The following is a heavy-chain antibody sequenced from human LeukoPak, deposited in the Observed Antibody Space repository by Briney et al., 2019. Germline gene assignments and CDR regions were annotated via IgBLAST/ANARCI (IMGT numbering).Heavy chain of an antibody. J-gene: IGHJ5*02. V-gene: IGHV4-31*03. CDR3: ARKNCGGDCYSFNWFDP. CDR2: IYYSGRP. D-gene: IGHD2-21*02. Sequence: PSETLSLTCTVSGGSISSGCYYWSWNRQHPGKGLEWIGNIYYSGRPNYNPSLKSRITISVDTSKNQFSLKLSSVTAADTAVYYCARKNCGGDCYSFNWFDPWGQGTLVTVSS. CDR1: GGSISSGCYY.